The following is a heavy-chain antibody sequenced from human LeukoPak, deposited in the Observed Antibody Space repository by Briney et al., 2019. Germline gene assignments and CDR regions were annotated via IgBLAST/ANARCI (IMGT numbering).Heavy chain of an antibody. D-gene: IGHD3-10*01. Sequence: ASVKVSCKASGYTFTGYYMHWVRQAPGQGLEWMGWINPNSGGTNYAQKFQGRVTMTRDTSISTAYMELSRLRSDDTAVYYCARDLYYYGSGSPSSFWGQGTLVTVSS. CDR2: INPNSGGT. V-gene: IGHV1-2*02. CDR3: ARDLYYYGSGSPSSF. J-gene: IGHJ4*02. CDR1: GYTFTGYY.